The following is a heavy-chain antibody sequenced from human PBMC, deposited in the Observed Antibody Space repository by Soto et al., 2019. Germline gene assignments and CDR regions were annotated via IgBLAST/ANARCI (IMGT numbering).Heavy chain of an antibody. J-gene: IGHJ4*02. V-gene: IGHV3-7*03. D-gene: IGHD3-3*01. CDR3: AKLGSGYYTGLYFDY. CDR2: MKKDGSEK. CDR1: GFSFGDYW. Sequence: GGSLRLSCAASGFSFGDYWMSWVRQAPGKGLEWVAHMKKDGSEKYYVDSVKGRFTVSRDNTKSSLYLQMSGLRAEDTAVYYCAKLGSGYYTGLYFDYWGQGTLVTVPS.